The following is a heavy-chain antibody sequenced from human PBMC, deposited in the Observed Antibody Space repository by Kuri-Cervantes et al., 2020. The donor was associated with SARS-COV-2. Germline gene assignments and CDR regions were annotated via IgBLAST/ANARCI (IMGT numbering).Heavy chain of an antibody. D-gene: IGHD6-13*01. CDR2: INHSGST. J-gene: IGHJ2*01. CDR3: ARAELGLDWFYDL. CDR1: GGSLSYYY. Sequence: SQTLSLTCEVYGGSLSYYYWSWVRQPPGKGLEWIGEINHSGSTNYNPSLKSRVTISGDTSKNQFSLQLSSVTAADTAVYYRARAELGLDWFYDLWSRGTLVTVSS. V-gene: IGHV4-34*01.